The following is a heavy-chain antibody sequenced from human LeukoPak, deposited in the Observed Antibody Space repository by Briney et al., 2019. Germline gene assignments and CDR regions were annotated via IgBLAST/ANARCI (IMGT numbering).Heavy chain of an antibody. CDR1: GGSISSYF. Sequence: SDTLSLTCTVSGGSISSYFWSSIRQPPGKELEWIGYIYSSGSTSYDPSLKSRVTISVDTSKNQFSLKLTSVTAADMAVYYCARGGSRVFDFWGQGTLVTVSS. V-gene: IGHV4-4*09. CDR3: ARGGSRVFDF. J-gene: IGHJ4*02. D-gene: IGHD2-2*01. CDR2: IYSSGST.